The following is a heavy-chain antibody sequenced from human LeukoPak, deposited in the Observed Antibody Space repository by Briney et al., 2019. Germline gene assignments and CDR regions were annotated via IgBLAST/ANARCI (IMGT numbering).Heavy chain of an antibody. CDR3: ARDPGYGDYALDY. Sequence: TGGSLTLPCPASGFTFSSYALYWVSKAPAKGQEREAVISYDGSNQYYVDPVKGRFTISRDNSQYPLYLQLNSLRAEDTAVYYCARDPGYGDYALDYWRQGPLVTVSS. J-gene: IGHJ4*02. CDR2: ISYDGSNQ. D-gene: IGHD4-17*01. V-gene: IGHV3-30-3*01. CDR1: GFTFSSYA.